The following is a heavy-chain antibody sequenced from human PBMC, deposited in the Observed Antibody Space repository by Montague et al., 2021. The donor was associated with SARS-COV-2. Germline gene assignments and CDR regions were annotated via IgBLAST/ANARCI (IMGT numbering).Heavy chain of an antibody. CDR1: GFIVSANY. CDR3: AGKVLVGTGNYGMDV. V-gene: IGHV3-53*01. J-gene: IGHJ6*02. D-gene: IGHD1-1*01. CDR2: MYSSVTI. Sequence: SLRLSCAAYGFIVSANYMTWVRQAPGKGLEWVSVMYSSVTIYYAXSVXGRFTISRDNSKNTLYLQMNSLRADDTAVYYCAGKVLVGTGNYGMDVWGQGTTVTVSS.